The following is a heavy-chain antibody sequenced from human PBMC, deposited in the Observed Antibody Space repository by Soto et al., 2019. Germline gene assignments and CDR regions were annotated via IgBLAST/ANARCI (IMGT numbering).Heavy chain of an antibody. CDR1: GGSISSYY. CDR2: IYYSGST. V-gene: IGHV4-59*01. CDR3: ARVEGQLELRGVYYYGMDV. D-gene: IGHD1-7*01. J-gene: IGHJ6*02. Sequence: PSETLSRTCTVSGGSISSYYWSWIRQPPGKGLEWIGYIYYSGSTNYNPSLKSRVTISVDTSKNQFSLKLSSVTAADTAVYYCARVEGQLELRGVYYYGMDVWGQGTTVTVSS.